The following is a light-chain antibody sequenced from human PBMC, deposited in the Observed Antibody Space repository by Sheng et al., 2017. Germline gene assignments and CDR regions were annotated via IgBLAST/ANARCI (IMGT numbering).Light chain of an antibody. CDR3: QSYDNSLNTYV. V-gene: IGLV1-40*01. J-gene: IGLJ1*01. CDR2: DTS. CDR1: TSYTGAGHD. Sequence: QSALTQPPSVSGAPGQRVTISCTGSTSYTGAGHDVHWYQHLPGTAPKLVIYDTSNRPSGVPDRFSGSKSGTSASLTITGLQAEDEADYYCQSYDNSLNTYVFGTGTRVTV.